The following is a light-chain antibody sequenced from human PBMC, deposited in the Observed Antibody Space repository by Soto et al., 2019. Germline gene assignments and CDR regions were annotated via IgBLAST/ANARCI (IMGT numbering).Light chain of an antibody. V-gene: IGKV3-15*01. CDR2: GAS. CDR1: QSVSSN. J-gene: IGKJ1*01. CDR3: QQYNNGPWT. Sequence: EIVMTQSPATLSVSPGERATLSCRASQSVSSNLAWYQQKPCQAPRLLIYGASTRATGIPARFSGSGSGTEFTLTIRSLQSEDFAVYYCQQYNNGPWTFGQGTKVEIK.